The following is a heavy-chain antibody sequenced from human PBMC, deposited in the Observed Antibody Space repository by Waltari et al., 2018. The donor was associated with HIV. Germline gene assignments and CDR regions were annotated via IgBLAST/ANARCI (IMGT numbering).Heavy chain of an antibody. CDR1: GYTFASYY. Sequence: QEHLIQSGPQVKKPGASVRVSCLASGYTFASYYMHWLPQSPGEGLEWLGRSKPRSGGRKYLPNVQGRVLMTLNISLNTAYLDLRDLTSDDTAVYLCARTYFFDYSDYYSPAFDLWGQGTTVVVSS. D-gene: IGHD3-9*01. J-gene: IGHJ3*01. CDR2: SKPRSGGR. CDR3: ARTYFFDYSDYYSPAFDL. V-gene: IGHV1-2*06.